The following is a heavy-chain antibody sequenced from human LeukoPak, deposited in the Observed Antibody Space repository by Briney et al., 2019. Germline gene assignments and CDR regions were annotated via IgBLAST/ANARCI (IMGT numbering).Heavy chain of an antibody. Sequence: PGGSLRLSCEASGFTFSAYAMTWVRQAPGQGLEWVSSIGSDNKPHYSESVKGRFAISRDNSKSMLFLQLNSLRAEDTAVYYCAKDQGYSRGSAIPWYYYYGMDVWSQGTTVTVSS. CDR3: AKDQGYSRGSAIPWYYYYGMDV. CDR2: IGSDNKP. V-gene: IGHV3-23*01. D-gene: IGHD6-19*01. J-gene: IGHJ6*02. CDR1: GFTFSAYA.